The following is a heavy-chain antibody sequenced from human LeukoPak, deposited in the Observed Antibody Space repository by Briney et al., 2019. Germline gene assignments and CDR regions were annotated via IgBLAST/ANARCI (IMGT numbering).Heavy chain of an antibody. D-gene: IGHD3-22*01. J-gene: IGHJ4*02. CDR3: ARAKHYYDSSGSHFDY. Sequence: SETLSLTCAVYGGSFSGYYWSWIRQPPGKGLEWIGEINHSGSTNYNPSLKSRVTISVDTSKNQFSLKLSSVTAADTAVYYCARAKHYYDSSGSHFDYWGQGTLVTVSS. V-gene: IGHV4-34*01. CDR2: INHSGST. CDR1: GGSFSGYY.